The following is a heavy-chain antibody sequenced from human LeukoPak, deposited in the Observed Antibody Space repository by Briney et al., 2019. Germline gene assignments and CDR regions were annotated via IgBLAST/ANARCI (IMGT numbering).Heavy chain of an antibody. V-gene: IGHV4-59*05. Sequence: PPETLSLTCTVSGGSLSDFYWRWIRQPPGKRLEWSGSIFFNVATPHNPSLQSRVSTSIDTSTNHISLNCYAVTAPDTALYFYWRHLPHGDGYKRGFDSWGQGNLVTVSS. CDR3: WRHLPHGDGYKRGFDS. J-gene: IGHJ4*02. CDR1: GGSLSDFY. CDR2: IFFNVAT. D-gene: IGHD5-24*01.